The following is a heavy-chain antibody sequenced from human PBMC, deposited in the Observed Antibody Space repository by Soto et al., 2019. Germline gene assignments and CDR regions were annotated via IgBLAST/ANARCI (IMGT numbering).Heavy chain of an antibody. Sequence: PGGSLRLSCAASGFTFSGYAMNWVRQAPGKGLEWVSTISGGGGPTDYADSVKGRFTISRDNSKNTLYLQMSSLRAEDTAVYYCAKASGQWPDWGQGTLVTVSS. D-gene: IGHD3-10*01. CDR1: GFTFSGYA. V-gene: IGHV3-23*01. J-gene: IGHJ4*02. CDR3: AKASGQWPD. CDR2: ISGGGGPT.